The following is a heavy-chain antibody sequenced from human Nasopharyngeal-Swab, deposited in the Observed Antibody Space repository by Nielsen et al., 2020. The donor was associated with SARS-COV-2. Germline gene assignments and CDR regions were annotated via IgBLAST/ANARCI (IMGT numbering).Heavy chain of an antibody. CDR1: GFTFSSYA. J-gene: IGHJ6*02. CDR2: IYSGGSST. Sequence: GGSLRLSCAASGFTFSSYAMSWVRQAPGKGLEWVSVIYSGGSSTYYADSVKGRFTISRDNSKNTLYLQMNSLRAEDTAVYYCAKRSDYDFWSGGLYYYYYGMDVWGQGTTVTVSS. V-gene: IGHV3-23*03. CDR3: AKRSDYDFWSGGLYYYYYGMDV. D-gene: IGHD3-3*01.